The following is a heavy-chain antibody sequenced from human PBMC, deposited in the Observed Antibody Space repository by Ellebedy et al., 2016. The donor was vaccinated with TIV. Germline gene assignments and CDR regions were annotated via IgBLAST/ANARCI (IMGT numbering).Heavy chain of an antibody. CDR2: IYHTGTT. CDR3: ARDYGGNSGQTD. J-gene: IGHJ4*02. CDR1: DVSVAGGGFY. D-gene: IGHD4-23*01. V-gene: IGHV4-31*03. Sequence: SETLSLXXTVSDVSVAGGGFYWTWLRQLPGKGLEWIGYIYHTGTTFYNPSLASRLTISVDTSKNQFSLRLTSVTAADTAIYYCARDYGGNSGQTDWGQGTLVTVSS.